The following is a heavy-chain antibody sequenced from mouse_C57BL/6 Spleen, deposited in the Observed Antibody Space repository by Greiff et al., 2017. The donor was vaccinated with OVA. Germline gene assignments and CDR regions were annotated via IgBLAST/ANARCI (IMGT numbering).Heavy chain of an antibody. V-gene: IGHV1-61*01. D-gene: IGHD2-10*02. CDR3: AREYGNLYAMDY. CDR1: GYTFTSYW. J-gene: IGHJ4*01. CDR2: IYPSDSET. Sequence: QVQLQQPGAELVRPGSSVKLSCKASGYTFTSYWMDWVKQRPGQGLEWIGNIYPSDSETHYNQKFKDKATLTVDKSSSTAYMQLSSLTSEDSAVYYCAREYGNLYAMDYWGQGTSVTVSS.